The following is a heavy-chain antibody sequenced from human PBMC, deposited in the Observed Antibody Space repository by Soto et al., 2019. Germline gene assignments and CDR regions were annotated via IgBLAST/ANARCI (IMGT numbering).Heavy chain of an antibody. D-gene: IGHD3-10*01. J-gene: IGHJ4*02. CDR2: IIPIFGTA. CDR3: AAGGIDYYGSGSYAYYFDY. V-gene: IGHV1-69*01. CDR1: GGTFSSYA. Sequence: QVQLVQSGAEVKKPGSSVKVSCKASGGTFSSYAISWVRQAPGQELEWMGGIIPIFGTANYAQKFQGRVTITADESTSTAYMELSSLRSEDTAVYYCAAGGIDYYGSGSYAYYFDYWGQGTLVTVSS.